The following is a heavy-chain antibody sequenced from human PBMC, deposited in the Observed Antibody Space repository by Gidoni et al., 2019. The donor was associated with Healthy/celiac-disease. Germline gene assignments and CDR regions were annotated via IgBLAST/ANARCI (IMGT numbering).Heavy chain of an antibody. D-gene: IGHD1-26*01. CDR2: ISHDGSNK. CDR1: GFTFSSYG. Sequence: QVQLVESGGGVVQPGGSLSLSCAASGFTFSSYGIHWVRQAPGKGLEWVAVISHDGSNKYYADSVKGRFTISRDNSKNTLYLQMNSLRAEDTAVYYCAKALGRLGATRYIDYWGQGTLVTVSS. J-gene: IGHJ4*02. V-gene: IGHV3-30*18. CDR3: AKALGRLGATRYIDY.